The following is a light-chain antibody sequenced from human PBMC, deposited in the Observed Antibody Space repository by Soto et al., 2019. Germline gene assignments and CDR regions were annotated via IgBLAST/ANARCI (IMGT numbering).Light chain of an antibody. CDR1: QTISSW. J-gene: IGKJ1*01. CDR2: KAS. V-gene: IGKV1-5*03. Sequence: IQMTQSPSTLSGSVVARVTITCRASQTISSWVAWYQQKPGKAPKLLIYKASTLKSGVPSRFSGSGSGTEFTLTISSLQPDDFATYYCQHYNSYSEAFGQGTKV. CDR3: QHYNSYSEA.